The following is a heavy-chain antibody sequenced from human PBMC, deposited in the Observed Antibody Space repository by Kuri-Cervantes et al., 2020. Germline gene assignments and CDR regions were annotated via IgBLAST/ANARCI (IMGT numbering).Heavy chain of an antibody. V-gene: IGHV3-30-3*01. CDR1: GFTFSSYA. CDR3: ATSGDYGRRGGNWFDP. D-gene: IGHD4-17*01. J-gene: IGHJ5*02. CDR2: ISYDGSNK. Sequence: GGSLRLSFAASGFTFSSYAMHWVRQAPGKGLEWVAVISYDGSNKYYADSVKGRFTSSRDNSKNQLYLQLNSLRAEDTAVYYCATSGDYGRRGGNWFDPWGQGTLVTVSS.